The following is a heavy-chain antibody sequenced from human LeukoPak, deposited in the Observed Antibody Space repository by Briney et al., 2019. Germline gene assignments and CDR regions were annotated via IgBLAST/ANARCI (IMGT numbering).Heavy chain of an antibody. CDR1: GGSISSGGYY. Sequence: SQTLSLTCTVSGGSISSGGYYWSWIRQPPGRGLEWIGYIYQSGSTYYNPSLKSRVTISVDRSKNQFSLKVRSVTAADTAEYYCARDGRAGSLFAYWGQGTLVTVSS. CDR2: IYQSGST. V-gene: IGHV4-30-2*01. CDR3: ARDGRAGSLFAY. J-gene: IGHJ4*02. D-gene: IGHD6-19*01.